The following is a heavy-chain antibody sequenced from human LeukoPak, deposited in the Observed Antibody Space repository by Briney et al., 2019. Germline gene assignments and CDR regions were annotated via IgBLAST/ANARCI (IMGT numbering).Heavy chain of an antibody. J-gene: IGHJ4*02. D-gene: IGHD6-13*01. V-gene: IGHV4-34*01. CDR3: ARGRRVYSSSWYVLAYFDY. CDR2: INHSGST. Sequence: SETLSLTCAVYGGSFSGYYWSWIRQPPGKGLEWIGEINHSGSTNYNPSLKSRVTISVDTSKNQISLKLSSVTAADTAVYYCARGRRVYSSSWYVLAYFDYWGQGTLVTVSS. CDR1: GGSFSGYY.